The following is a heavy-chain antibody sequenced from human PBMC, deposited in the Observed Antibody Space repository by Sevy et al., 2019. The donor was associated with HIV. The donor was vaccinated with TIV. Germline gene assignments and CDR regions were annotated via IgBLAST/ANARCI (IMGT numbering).Heavy chain of an antibody. CDR3: ATTKDYYDSSGYPFDY. J-gene: IGHJ4*02. V-gene: IGHV1-24*01. Sequence: ASVKVSCKVSGYTLNEFSMHWVRQAPGKGLEWMTTFDPEDGDPEDGKTIYAQKFLGRVTVTEDTSTDTAYMELSSLSSQDTAVYYCATTKDYYDSSGYPFDYWGQGTLVTVSS. D-gene: IGHD3-22*01. CDR1: GYTLNEFS. CDR2: FDPEDGDPEDGKT.